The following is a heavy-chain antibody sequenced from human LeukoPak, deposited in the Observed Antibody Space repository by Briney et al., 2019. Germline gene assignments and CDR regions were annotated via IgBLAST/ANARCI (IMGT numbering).Heavy chain of an antibody. J-gene: IGHJ5*02. V-gene: IGHV3-21*01. CDR2: ISSSSSYI. CDR3: ARDRDSGSYIGFDP. CDR1: GFTFSSYS. Sequence: GGSLRLSCAASGFTFSSYSMNWFRQAPGKGLEWVSSISSSSSYIYYADSVKGRFTISRDNAKNSLYLQMNSLRAEDTAVYYCARDRDSGSYIGFDPWGQGTLVTVSA. D-gene: IGHD1-26*01.